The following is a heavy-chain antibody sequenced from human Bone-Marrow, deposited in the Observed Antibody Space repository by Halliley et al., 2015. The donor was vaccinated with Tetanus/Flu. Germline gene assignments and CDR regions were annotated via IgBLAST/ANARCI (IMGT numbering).Heavy chain of an antibody. CDR3: AKDPRYDPDLDY. J-gene: IGHJ4*02. CDR2: ISISGGDT. D-gene: IGHD5-12*01. V-gene: IGHV3-23*01. Sequence: SLRLSCAASQFTFSSYAMTWVRLVPGKGLEWVSGISISGGDTHYADSVKGRFIISRDNSKNTLYLQMNGLRVEDTALYYCAKDPRYDPDLDYWGQGTQVTVS. CDR1: QFTFSSYA.